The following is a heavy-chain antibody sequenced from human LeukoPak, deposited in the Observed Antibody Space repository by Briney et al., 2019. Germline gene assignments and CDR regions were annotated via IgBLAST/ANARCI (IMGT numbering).Heavy chain of an antibody. V-gene: IGHV3-30*04. D-gene: IGHD6-13*01. CDR1: GFTFSSYA. CDR3: ARGSLAAAGLNAFDI. J-gene: IGHJ3*02. CDR2: ISYDGSNK. Sequence: GGSLRLSRAASGFTFSSYAMHWVRQAPGKGLEWVAVISYDGSNKYYADSVKGRFTISRDNSKNTLYLQMNSPRAEDTAVYYCARGSLAAAGLNAFDIWGQGTMVTVSS.